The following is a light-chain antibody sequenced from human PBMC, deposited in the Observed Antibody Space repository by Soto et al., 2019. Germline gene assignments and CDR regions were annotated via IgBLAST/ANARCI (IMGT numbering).Light chain of an antibody. Sequence: DIQMTQSPSTLSASLAYRVTITCRASQSISSSLAWYQQKPGKAPKFLIYDASSLESGVPSRFSGSGSGTEFTLTISSLQPDDFATYHCQQYNSYYTFGQGTRLEIK. CDR3: QQYNSYYT. CDR2: DAS. CDR1: QSISSS. V-gene: IGKV1-5*01. J-gene: IGKJ5*01.